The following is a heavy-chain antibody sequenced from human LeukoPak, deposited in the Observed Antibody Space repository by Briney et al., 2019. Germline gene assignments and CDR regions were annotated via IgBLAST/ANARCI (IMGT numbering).Heavy chain of an antibody. CDR1: GFTFSSYA. CDR2: ISGSGGST. Sequence: GGSLRLSCAASGFTFSSYAMSWVRQAPGKGLEWVSAISGSGGSTYYADSVKGRFTISRDNSKNTLYLQMNSLRAEDTAVHYCAKDVEGYCSSTSCLTYFDYWGQGTLVTVSS. CDR3: AKDVEGYCSSTSCLTYFDY. D-gene: IGHD2-2*01. V-gene: IGHV3-23*01. J-gene: IGHJ4*02.